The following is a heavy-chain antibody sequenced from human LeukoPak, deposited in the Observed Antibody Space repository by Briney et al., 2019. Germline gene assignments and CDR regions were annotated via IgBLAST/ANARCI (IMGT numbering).Heavy chain of an antibody. V-gene: IGHV4-30-4*01. J-gene: IGHJ3*02. CDR1: GGSISSGDYY. CDR3: VRQGGNI. Sequence: SETLSLTCTVSGGSISSGDYYWSWIRQPPGKGLEWIGYIYYSGNTYYNPSLKSRVNISVDTSKNQFSLKLSSVTAADTAVYYCVRQGGNIWGQGTMVTVSS. CDR2: IYYSGNT.